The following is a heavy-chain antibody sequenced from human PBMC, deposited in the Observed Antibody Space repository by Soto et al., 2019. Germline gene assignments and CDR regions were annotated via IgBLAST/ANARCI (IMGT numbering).Heavy chain of an antibody. D-gene: IGHD3-9*01. J-gene: IGHJ4*02. CDR1: GGDFKNYG. CDR2: IVPAFGSA. CDR3: AREIAATGFHF. V-gene: IGHV1-69*12. Sequence: QVQLVQSGAEFKKPGSSVKVSCKTSGGDFKNYGVSWVRQARGQGLEWMGGIVPAFGSATYGQFFQGRLNITADEGTSTTYMELSGLKDEDTAVYYCAREIAATGFHFWGQGSLVIVSS.